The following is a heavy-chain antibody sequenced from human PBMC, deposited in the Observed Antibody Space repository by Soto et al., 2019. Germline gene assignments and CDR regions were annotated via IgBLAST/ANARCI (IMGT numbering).Heavy chain of an antibody. CDR2: TYYRSKWYN. V-gene: IGHV6-1*01. J-gene: IGHJ3*02. CDR1: GDRVSSNSAA. Sequence: SQTLSLTCAISGDRVSSNSAAWNWIRQSPSRGLEWLGRTYYRSKWYNDYAVSVKGRITINPDTSKNQFSLQLNSVTPEDTAVYYCARGARFTIFHAFDIRGQGTMVTVSS. CDR3: ARGARFTIFHAFDI. D-gene: IGHD3-3*01.